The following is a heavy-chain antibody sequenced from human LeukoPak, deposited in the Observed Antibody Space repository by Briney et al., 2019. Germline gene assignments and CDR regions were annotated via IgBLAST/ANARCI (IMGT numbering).Heavy chain of an antibody. Sequence: GGSLRLSCAASGFTFSSYGMHWVHQAPGKGLEWVAVISYDGSNKYYADSVKGRFTISRDNSKNTLYLQMNSLRAEDTAVYYCAKVKPPGYYYYGMDVWGQGTTVTVSS. CDR1: GFTFSSYG. V-gene: IGHV3-30*18. CDR2: ISYDGSNK. CDR3: AKVKPPGYYYYGMDV. J-gene: IGHJ6*02. D-gene: IGHD1-14*01.